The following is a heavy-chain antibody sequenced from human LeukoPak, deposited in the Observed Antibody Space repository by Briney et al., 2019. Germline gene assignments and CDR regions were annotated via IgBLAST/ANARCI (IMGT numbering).Heavy chain of an antibody. CDR1: GFTLSSYW. CDR3: AKDGGVEMATSRRDYYFDY. Sequence: GGSLRLSCAASGFTLSSYWMSWVRQAPGKGLEWVANIKQDGSEKYYVDSVKGRFTISRDNGKNSLYLQMNSLRAEDTAVYYCAKDGGVEMATSRRDYYFDYWGQGTLVTVSS. V-gene: IGHV3-7*01. J-gene: IGHJ4*02. D-gene: IGHD5-24*01. CDR2: IKQDGSEK.